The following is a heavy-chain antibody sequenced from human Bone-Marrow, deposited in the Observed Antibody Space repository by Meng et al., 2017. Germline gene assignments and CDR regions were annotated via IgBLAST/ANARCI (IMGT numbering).Heavy chain of an antibody. CDR2: IWYDGSNK. Sequence: GESLKISCTASGFTFRAYSLNWVRQAPGKGLEWVAVIWYDGSNKYYADSVKGRFTISRDNSKNTLYLQMNSLRAEDTAVYYCARDDLSRFDPWGQGTLVTVPQ. V-gene: IGHV3-33*08. D-gene: IGHD5/OR15-5a*01. CDR3: ARDDLSRFDP. J-gene: IGHJ5*02. CDR1: GFTFRAYS.